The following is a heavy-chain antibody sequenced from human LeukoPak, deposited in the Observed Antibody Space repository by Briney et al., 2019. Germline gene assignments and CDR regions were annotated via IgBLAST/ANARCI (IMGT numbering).Heavy chain of an antibody. CDR3: ARDPAAAGTVWLDP. D-gene: IGHD6-13*01. V-gene: IGHV3-21*06. CDR1: GFTFSSYS. J-gene: IGHJ5*02. Sequence: PGGSLRLSCAASGFTFSSYSMNWVRQAPGKGLEWVSSITTRSSYIYYADSVRGRFTISRDDAKNSLYLQMNSLRADDTAVYYCARDPAAAGTVWLDPWAQGTLVTVSS. CDR2: ITTRSSYI.